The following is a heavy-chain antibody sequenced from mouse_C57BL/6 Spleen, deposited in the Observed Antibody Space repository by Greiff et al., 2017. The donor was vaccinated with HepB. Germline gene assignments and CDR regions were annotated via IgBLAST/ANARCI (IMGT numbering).Heavy chain of an antibody. CDR1: GYTFTSYW. V-gene: IGHV1-59*01. CDR3: ARDCGYCAMDY. J-gene: IGHJ4*01. CDR2: IDPSDSYT. Sequence: QVQLQQPGAELVRPGTSVKLSCKASGYTFTSYWMHWVKQRPGQGLEWIGVIDPSDSYTNYNQKFKGKATLTVDTSSSTAYMQLSSLTSEDSAVYYCARDCGYCAMDYWGQGTSVTVSS.